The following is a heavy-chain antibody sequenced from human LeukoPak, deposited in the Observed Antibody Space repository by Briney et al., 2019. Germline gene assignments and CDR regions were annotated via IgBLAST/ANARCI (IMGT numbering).Heavy chain of an antibody. J-gene: IGHJ6*04. Sequence: SVKVSCKASGCTFSGYAISWVRQAPGQGLEWMGGIIPIFGTANYAQKFQGRVTITADKSTSTAYMELSSLRSEDTAVYYCARGLVLVWFGARYGMDVWGKGTTVTVSS. CDR1: GCTFSGYA. V-gene: IGHV1-69*06. D-gene: IGHD3-10*01. CDR3: ARGLVLVWFGARYGMDV. CDR2: IIPIFGTA.